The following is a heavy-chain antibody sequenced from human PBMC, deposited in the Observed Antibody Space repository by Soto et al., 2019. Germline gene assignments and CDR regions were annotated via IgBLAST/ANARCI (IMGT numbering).Heavy chain of an antibody. CDR1: GGTFSSYA. CDR3: AAVSGEYSYGYWKPKSFDY. Sequence: SVKVSCKASGGTFSSYAISWVRQAPGQGLEWMGGIIPIFGTANYAQKFQGRITITADESTSTAYMELSSLRSEDTAVYYCAAVSGEYSYGYWKPKSFDYWGQGTLVTVSS. CDR2: IIPIFGTA. V-gene: IGHV1-69*13. D-gene: IGHD5-18*01. J-gene: IGHJ4*02.